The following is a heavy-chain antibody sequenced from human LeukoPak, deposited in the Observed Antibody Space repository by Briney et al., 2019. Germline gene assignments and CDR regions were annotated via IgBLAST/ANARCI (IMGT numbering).Heavy chain of an antibody. J-gene: IGHJ5*02. CDR3: ARDATVYYDFWSGYDVSGSREFDP. CDR2: ISAYNGNT. Sequence: ASVKVSCKASGYTFTSYGISWVRQAPGQGLEWMGWISAYNGNTNYAQKLQGRVTMTTDTSTSTAYMELRSLRSDDTAVYYCARDATVYYDFWSGYDVSGSREFDPWGQGTLVTVSS. V-gene: IGHV1-18*01. D-gene: IGHD3-3*01. CDR1: GYTFTSYG.